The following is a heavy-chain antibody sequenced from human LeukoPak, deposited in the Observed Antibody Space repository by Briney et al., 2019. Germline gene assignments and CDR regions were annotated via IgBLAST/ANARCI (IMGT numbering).Heavy chain of an antibody. CDR2: IYSGGST. J-gene: IGHJ4*02. Sequence: PGGSLRLSCAASGFTVSSNYMSWVRQAPGKGLEWVSVIYSGGSTYYADSVKGRFTISRDNSKNTLYLQMNSPRAEDTAVYYCARVGHIVVVTGEYYFDYWGQGTLVTVSS. CDR1: GFTVSSNY. D-gene: IGHD2-21*02. CDR3: ARVGHIVVVTGEYYFDY. V-gene: IGHV3-66*01.